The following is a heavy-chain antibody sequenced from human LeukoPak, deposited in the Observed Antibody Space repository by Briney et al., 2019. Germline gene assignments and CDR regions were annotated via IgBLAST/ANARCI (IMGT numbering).Heavy chain of an antibody. CDR1: GGTFSSYA. Sequence: EASVKVSCKASGGTFSSYAISWVRQAPGQGLEWMGGIIPIFGTANYAQKFQGRVTITADESTSTAYMELSSLRSEDTAVYYCASRAYGGVRGNSTYYYGMDVWGKGTTVTVSS. V-gene: IGHV1-69*13. CDR3: ASRAYGGVRGNSTYYYGMDV. J-gene: IGHJ6*04. CDR2: IIPIFGTA. D-gene: IGHD4-23*01.